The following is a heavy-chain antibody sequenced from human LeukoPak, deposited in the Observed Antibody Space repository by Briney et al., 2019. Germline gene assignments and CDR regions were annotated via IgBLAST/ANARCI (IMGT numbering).Heavy chain of an antibody. CDR2: MNPNSGNT. CDR3: ARAPRITMVRGVIYWFDP. CDR1: GYTFTSYD. J-gene: IGHJ5*02. V-gene: IGHV1-8*03. D-gene: IGHD3-10*01. Sequence: AASVKVSCKASGYTFTSYDINWVRQATGQGLEWMGWMNPNSGNTGYAQKFQGRVTITRNTSISTAYMELSSLRSEDTAVYYCARAPRITMVRGVIYWFDPRGQGTLVTVSS.